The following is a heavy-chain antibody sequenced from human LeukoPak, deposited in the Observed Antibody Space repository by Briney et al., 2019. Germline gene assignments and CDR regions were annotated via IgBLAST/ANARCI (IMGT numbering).Heavy chain of an antibody. V-gene: IGHV3-53*04. D-gene: IGHD2-21*01. CDR1: GFTVSSNY. Sequence: GGSLRLSCAASGFTVSSNYITWVRQPPGKGLEWVSVIYSGGATYYADSVKGRFTISRHNSKNTLYLQMNSLRAEDTAVYYCAREAVIRDYFDLWGRGALVTVSS. CDR3: AREAVIRDYFDL. J-gene: IGHJ2*01. CDR2: IYSGGAT.